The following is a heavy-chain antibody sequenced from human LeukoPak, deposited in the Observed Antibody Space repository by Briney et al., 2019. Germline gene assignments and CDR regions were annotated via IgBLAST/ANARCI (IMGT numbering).Heavy chain of an antibody. CDR1: GYSISSGYY. CDR3: ARTPIYYFDNSGYYN. CDR2: MYHSGST. J-gene: IGHJ4*02. Sequence: SETLSLTCTVSGYSISSGYYWGWIRQPPGKGLECIGTMYHSGSTFYNPSLKSRVTMSVDTSKKQFSLRLSSVTAADTAVYYCARTPIYYFDNSGYYNWGQGTLVTVSS. V-gene: IGHV4-38-2*02. D-gene: IGHD3-22*01.